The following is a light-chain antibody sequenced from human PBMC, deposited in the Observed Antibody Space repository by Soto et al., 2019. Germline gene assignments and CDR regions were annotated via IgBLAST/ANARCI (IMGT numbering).Light chain of an antibody. CDR3: SSYTSSTTRV. J-gene: IGLJ1*01. CDR1: SSDVGGYHC. Sequence: SVLTQPASVSGSPGQSITISCTGTSSDVGGYHCVSWYQQHPGKAPKLMIYEVSNRPSGVSNRFSGSKSGNTASLTISGLQAEDEADYYCSSYTSSTTRVFGTGTKVTVL. V-gene: IGLV2-14*01. CDR2: EVS.